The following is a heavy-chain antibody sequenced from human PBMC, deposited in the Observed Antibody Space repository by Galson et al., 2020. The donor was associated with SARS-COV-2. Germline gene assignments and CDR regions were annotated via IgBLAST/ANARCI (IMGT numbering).Heavy chain of an antibody. CDR3: VRVRDILIVAPAKRGYFAYYGMDV. CDR2: VYYSGTT. J-gene: IGHJ6*01. V-gene: IGHV4-59*01. CDR1: GGSMMTYY. Sequence: SETLSLTCTVSGGSMMTYYWSWIRHPPAKGLEWIGNVYYSGTTHYNPSLKSRVRISVATSKNQFSLHLTSLTAAATAVYYCVRVRDILIVAPAKRGYFAYYGMDVWGQGTTVTVS. D-gene: IGHD5-12*01.